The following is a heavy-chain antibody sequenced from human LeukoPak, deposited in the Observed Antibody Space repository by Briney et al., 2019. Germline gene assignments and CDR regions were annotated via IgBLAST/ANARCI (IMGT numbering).Heavy chain of an antibody. V-gene: IGHV4-4*02. D-gene: IGHD5-18*01. J-gene: IGHJ4*02. CDR1: GGSISNNNW. CDR3: ARQLGYSYGKESDY. CDR2: IHHSGST. Sequence: PSETLSLTCVVSGGSISNNNWWSWVRQPPGQGLEWIGEIHHSGSTNYNPSLKSRVTISLDRGNNQFSLNLISVTAADTAVYYCARQLGYSYGKESDYWGQGTLVTVSS.